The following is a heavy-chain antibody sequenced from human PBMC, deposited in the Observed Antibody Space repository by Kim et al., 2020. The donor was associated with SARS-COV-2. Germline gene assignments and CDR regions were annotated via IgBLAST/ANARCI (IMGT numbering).Heavy chain of an antibody. CDR1: GGSISSYY. Sequence: SETLSLTCTVSGGSISSYYWSWIRQPPGKGLEWIGYIYYSGSTNYNPSLKSRVTISVDTSKNQFSLKLSSVTAADTAVYYCARAPVVKGVNYFDYWGQGTLVTVSS. J-gene: IGHJ4*02. V-gene: IGHV4-59*13. CDR3: ARAPVVKGVNYFDY. CDR2: IYYSGST. D-gene: IGHD2-15*01.